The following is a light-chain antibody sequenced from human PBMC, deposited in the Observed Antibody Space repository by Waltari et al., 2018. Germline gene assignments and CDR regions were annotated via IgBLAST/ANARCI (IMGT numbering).Light chain of an antibody. CDR2: AAS. Sequence: DIQMTHSPSSLSASVGDRCTITCRASQSISSYLNWYQQKPGKAPKLLIYAASSLQSGVPSRFSGSGSGTDFTLTISSLQPEDFATYYCQQSYSTPPTFGQGTKLEIK. CDR3: QQSYSTPPT. J-gene: IGKJ2*01. V-gene: IGKV1-39*01. CDR1: QSISSY.